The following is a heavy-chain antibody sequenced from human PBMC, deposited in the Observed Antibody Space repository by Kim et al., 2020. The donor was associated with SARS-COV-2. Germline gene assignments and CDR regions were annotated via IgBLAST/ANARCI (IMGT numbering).Heavy chain of an antibody. Sequence: GGSLRLSCAASGFTFSSYGMHWVRQAPGKGLEWVAVISYDGSNKYYADSVKGRFTISRDNSKNTLYLQMNSLRAEDTAVYYCAKDRITMVRGDTDYWGQGTLVTVSS. CDR2: ISYDGSNK. V-gene: IGHV3-30*18. J-gene: IGHJ4*02. D-gene: IGHD3-10*01. CDR3: AKDRITMVRGDTDY. CDR1: GFTFSSYG.